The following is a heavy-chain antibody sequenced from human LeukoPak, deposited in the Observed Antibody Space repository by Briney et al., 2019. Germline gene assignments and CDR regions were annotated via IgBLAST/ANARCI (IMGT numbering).Heavy chain of an antibody. D-gene: IGHD6-6*01. CDR3: ARWYSSSSDSAGLVDY. Sequence: ASVKVSCKASGYTFTGYYMHWVRQAPGQGLEWMGWINPNSGGTNYAQKFQGRITMTRDTSISTAYMELSRLRSDDTAVYYCARWYSSSSDSAGLVDYWGQGTLVTVSS. CDR2: INPNSGGT. CDR1: GYTFTGYY. V-gene: IGHV1-2*02. J-gene: IGHJ4*02.